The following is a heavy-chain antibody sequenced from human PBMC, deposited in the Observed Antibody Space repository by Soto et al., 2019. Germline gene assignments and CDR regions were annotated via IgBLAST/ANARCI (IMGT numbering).Heavy chain of an antibody. CDR1: GGTFSSYA. D-gene: IGHD2-21*01. V-gene: IGHV1-69*13. J-gene: IGHJ5*02. Sequence: SVKVSCKASGGTFSSYAISWVRQAPGQGLEWMGGIIPIFGTANYAQKFQGRVTITADESTSTANMELSSLRSEDTAVYYCARGRTRPSTVVVSAIGIDPWGQGSQVTVS. CDR3: ARGRTRPSTVVVSAIGIDP. CDR2: IIPIFGTA.